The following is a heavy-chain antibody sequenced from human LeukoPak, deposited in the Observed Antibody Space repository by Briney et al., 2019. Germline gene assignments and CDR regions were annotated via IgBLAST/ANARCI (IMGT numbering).Heavy chain of an antibody. V-gene: IGHV4-30-4*02. CDR2: IYYSGST. J-gene: IGHJ5*02. D-gene: IGHD6-13*01. CDR1: GGSISSGDYY. CDR3: ARELAAAGTFSFDP. Sequence: PSETLSLTCTVSGGSISSGDYYWSWIRQPPGKGLEWIGYIYYSGSTYYNPSLKSRVTISVDTSKNQFSLKLSSVTAADTAVYYCARELAAAGTFSFDPWGQGTLVTVSS.